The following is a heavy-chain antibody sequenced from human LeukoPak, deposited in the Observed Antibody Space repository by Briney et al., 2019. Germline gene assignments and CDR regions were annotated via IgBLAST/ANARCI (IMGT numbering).Heavy chain of an antibody. CDR3: ARAGTYYYDSSGYQPCDY. D-gene: IGHD3-22*01. Sequence: ASVKVSCKASGYTFTSYGISWVRQAPGQGLEWMGWISAYNGNTNYAQKFQGRVTITADESTSTAYMELSSLRSEDTAVYYCARAGTYYYDSSGYQPCDYWGQGTLVTVSS. V-gene: IGHV1-18*01. J-gene: IGHJ4*02. CDR1: GYTFTSYG. CDR2: ISAYNGNT.